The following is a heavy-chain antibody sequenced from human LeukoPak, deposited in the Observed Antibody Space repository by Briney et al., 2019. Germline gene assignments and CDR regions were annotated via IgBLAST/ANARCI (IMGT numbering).Heavy chain of an antibody. Sequence: SETLSLTCTVSGGSISSYYWSWMRQPPGKGLEWIGYIYYSGSTNYNPSLKSRVTISVDTSKNQFSLKLSSVTAADTAVYYCARDRALYKREYYFDYWGQGTLVTVSS. J-gene: IGHJ4*02. CDR1: GGSISSYY. CDR2: IYYSGST. D-gene: IGHD1-1*01. CDR3: ARDRALYKREYYFDY. V-gene: IGHV4-59*01.